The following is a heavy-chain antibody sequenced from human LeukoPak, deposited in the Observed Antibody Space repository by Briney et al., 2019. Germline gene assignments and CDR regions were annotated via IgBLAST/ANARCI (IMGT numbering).Heavy chain of an antibody. V-gene: IGHV3-64D*06. Sequence: PGGSLRLSCSASGFTFSSYAMHWVRQAPGKGLEYVSAISSNGGSTYYADSVKGRFTISRDNSKNTLYLQTSSLRAEDTAVYYCVNEVGTYYYGMDVWGQGTTVTVSS. CDR2: ISSNGGST. J-gene: IGHJ6*02. CDR3: VNEVGTYYYGMDV. CDR1: GFTFSSYA. D-gene: IGHD1-1*01.